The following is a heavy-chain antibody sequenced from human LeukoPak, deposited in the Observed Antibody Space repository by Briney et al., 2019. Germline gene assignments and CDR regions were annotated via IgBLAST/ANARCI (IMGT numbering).Heavy chain of an antibody. CDR3: AKAPLRWGGYFDY. CDR2: IGGSGGST. V-gene: IGHV3-23*01. CDR1: GFTFSSYA. D-gene: IGHD4-23*01. Sequence: GGSLRLSCAASGFTFSSYAMSWVRQAPGKGLEWVSAIGGSGGSTYYADSVKGRFTISRDNSKNTLYLQMNSLRAEDTAVYYCAKAPLRWGGYFDYWGQGTLVTVSS. J-gene: IGHJ4*02.